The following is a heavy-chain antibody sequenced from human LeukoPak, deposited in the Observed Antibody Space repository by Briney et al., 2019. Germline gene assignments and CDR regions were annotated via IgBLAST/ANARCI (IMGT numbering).Heavy chain of an antibody. D-gene: IGHD3-10*01. Sequence: GASVKVSCKASGYTFTSYDINWVRQATGQGLEWMGWMNPNSGNTGYAQKFQGRVTMTRNTSISTAYMELSSLRSEDTAVYYCARVPTYYYGSGSLPHYWGQGTLVTVSS. V-gene: IGHV1-8*01. CDR3: ARVPTYYYGSGSLPHY. J-gene: IGHJ4*02. CDR2: MNPNSGNT. CDR1: GYTFTSYD.